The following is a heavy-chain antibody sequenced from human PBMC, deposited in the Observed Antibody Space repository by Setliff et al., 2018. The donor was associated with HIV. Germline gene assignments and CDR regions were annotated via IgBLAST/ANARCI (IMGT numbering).Heavy chain of an antibody. V-gene: IGHV3-23*01. CDR1: EFTFSSYA. J-gene: IGHJ6*03. Sequence: GGSLRLSCAASEFTFSSYAMSWVRRAPGRGWEWVSAISGSGDSTYYADSVMGRFTISRDNSKNTLYLQMNSLKAEDTAVYYCAKGRYSSGANYYYYYMDVWGKGTTVTVSS. CDR3: AKGRYSSGANYYYYYMDV. D-gene: IGHD6-19*01. CDR2: ISGSGDST.